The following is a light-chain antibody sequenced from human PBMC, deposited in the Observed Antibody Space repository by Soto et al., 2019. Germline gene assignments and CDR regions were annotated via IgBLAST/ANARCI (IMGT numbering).Light chain of an antibody. CDR2: WAS. Sequence: DIVMTQSPDSVTASLGERATINCKSSQSVLYSSNNKNYLAWYQQKPGQPPNLLIYWASTRESGVPDRFSGSGSGTNFTLTISSLLAEDGAVYFCQQYYSTPRTFGQGTRVEIK. CDR3: QQYYSTPRT. J-gene: IGKJ1*01. V-gene: IGKV4-1*01. CDR1: QSVLYSSNNKNY.